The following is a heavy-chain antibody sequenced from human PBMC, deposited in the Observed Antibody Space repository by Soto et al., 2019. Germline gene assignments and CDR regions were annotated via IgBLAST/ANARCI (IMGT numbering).Heavy chain of an antibody. J-gene: IGHJ4*02. CDR1: GFTFSSYA. CDR3: ARDPCGSYFEGDY. V-gene: IGHV3-30-3*01. CDR2: ISYDGSNK. D-gene: IGHD1-26*01. Sequence: QVQLVESGGGVVQPGRSLRLSWAASGFTFSSYARHWVRQAPGKGLEWVAVISYDGSNKYYEDSVKGGFTISKDNSKNTLYLQMNSLRAEDTAVYYCARDPCGSYFEGDYWGQGTLVTVSS.